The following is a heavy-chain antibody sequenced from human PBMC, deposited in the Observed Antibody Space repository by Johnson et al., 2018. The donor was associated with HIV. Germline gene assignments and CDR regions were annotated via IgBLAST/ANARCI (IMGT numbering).Heavy chain of an antibody. CDR1: GFTFSSYG. CDR2: ISYDGSNK. Sequence: QVQLVESGGGVVQPGRSLRLSCAASGFTFSSYGMHWVRQAPGKGLDWVAVISYDGSNKYYADSVKGRFTISRDNSKNTLYLQMNSLRAEDTAVYYCARESDILTGYPNAFDIWGQGTMVTVSS. V-gene: IGHV3-30*03. D-gene: IGHD3-9*01. CDR3: ARESDILTGYPNAFDI. J-gene: IGHJ3*02.